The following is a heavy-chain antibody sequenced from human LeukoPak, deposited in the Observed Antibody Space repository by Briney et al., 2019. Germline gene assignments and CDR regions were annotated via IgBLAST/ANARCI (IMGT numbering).Heavy chain of an antibody. V-gene: IGHV4-4*07. D-gene: IGHD6-13*01. CDR1: GGSISSYD. CDR3: ARVSSSWYQDWYFDL. J-gene: IGHJ2*01. Sequence: PSETLSLTCTVSGGSISSYDWSWIRQPAGKGLEWIGRTYTSGSTNYNPSLKSRVTMSVDMSKNQFSLKLSSMIAAGTAVYYCARVSSSWYQDWYFDLWGRGTLVTVPS. CDR2: TYTSGST.